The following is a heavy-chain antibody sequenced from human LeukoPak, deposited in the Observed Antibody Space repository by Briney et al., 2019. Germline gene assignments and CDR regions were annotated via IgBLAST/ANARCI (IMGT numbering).Heavy chain of an antibody. CDR1: GFTFSSYA. Sequence: GGSLRLSCAASGFTFSSYAMHWVRQAPGKGLGWVAVISYDGSNKYYADSVKGRFTISRDNSKNTLYLQMNSLRAEDTAVYYCAREGLWSGYLGAFDIWGQGTMVTVSS. CDR2: ISYDGSNK. J-gene: IGHJ3*02. V-gene: IGHV3-30-3*01. CDR3: AREGLWSGYLGAFDI. D-gene: IGHD3-3*01.